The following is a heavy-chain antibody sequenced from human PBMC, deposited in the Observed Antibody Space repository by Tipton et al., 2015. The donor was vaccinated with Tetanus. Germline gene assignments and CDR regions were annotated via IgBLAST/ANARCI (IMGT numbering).Heavy chain of an antibody. J-gene: IGHJ4*02. V-gene: IGHV4-59*01. CDR2: TYDSNL. D-gene: IGHD4-17*01. CDR1: GGSMRGVH. Sequence: LRLSCTVSGGSMRGVHWSWIRQPPGKGLQWIGHTYDSNLNYNPSLKSRITISVDTSKNQFSLTLRSVTAADTAVYYCARSYGDTFLFRLDYWGQGALVTVSS. CDR3: ARSYGDTFLFRLDY.